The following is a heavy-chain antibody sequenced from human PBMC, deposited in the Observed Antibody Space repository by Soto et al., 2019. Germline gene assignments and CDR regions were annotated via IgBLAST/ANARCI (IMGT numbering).Heavy chain of an antibody. V-gene: IGHV3-30*02. CDR2: AWKDGSNR. J-gene: IGHJ4*02. CDR3: AKVPRGSNFGYFYF. Sequence: GGALRRSCAASGITFTDYGMQWVRQAQGQGLEWVAGAWKDGSNRDYVDYVKGRITIARDNSKNTLELQMNSLRDEDTSVYYCAKVPRGSNFGYFYFWGQGTLVTVSS. CDR1: GITFTDYG. D-gene: IGHD5-18*01.